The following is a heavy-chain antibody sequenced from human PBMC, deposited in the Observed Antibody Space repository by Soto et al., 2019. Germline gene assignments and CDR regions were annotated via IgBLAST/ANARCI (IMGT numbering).Heavy chain of an antibody. V-gene: IGHV4-59*01. CDR3: ARPESCRTTMCYGMDV. Sequence: SETLSLTCTVSGGSISSYYWSWIRQPPGKGLEWIGYIYYSGSTNYTPSLKSRVTISVDTSKNQFSLKLSSVPAADTAVYYCARPESCRTTMCYGMDVWCPETTEAVS. CDR2: IYYSGST. CDR1: GGSISSYY. D-gene: IGHD2-2*01. J-gene: IGHJ6*02.